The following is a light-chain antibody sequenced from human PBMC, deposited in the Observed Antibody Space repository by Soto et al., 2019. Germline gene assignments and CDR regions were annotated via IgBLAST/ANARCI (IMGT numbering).Light chain of an antibody. CDR3: HQYGRSPT. CDR2: GAS. Sequence: EIVLTQSPGTLSLSPGERATLSCRASQSVISNYFACHQQKPGQPPRLLIYGASSSATGTTGRFSGSGSGTDFTLSIGRLEHEDFAVYYCHQYGRSPTFGQGTRLEIK. J-gene: IGKJ5*01. V-gene: IGKV3-20*01. CDR1: QSVISNY.